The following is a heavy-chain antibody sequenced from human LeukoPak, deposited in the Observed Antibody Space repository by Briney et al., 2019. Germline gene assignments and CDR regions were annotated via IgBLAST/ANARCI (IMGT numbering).Heavy chain of an antibody. CDR1: GFTFSSYG. D-gene: IGHD3-10*01. CDR2: IRYEGSNK. V-gene: IGHV3-30*02. Sequence: GGSLRLSCAASGFTFSSYGMHWVRQAPGKGLEWVAFIRYEGSNKYYADSVKGRFTISRDNSKNTLYLQMNSLRAEDTAVYYCAKDHVWFGELGSYYYGMDVWGQGTTVTVSS. J-gene: IGHJ6*02. CDR3: AKDHVWFGELGSYYYGMDV.